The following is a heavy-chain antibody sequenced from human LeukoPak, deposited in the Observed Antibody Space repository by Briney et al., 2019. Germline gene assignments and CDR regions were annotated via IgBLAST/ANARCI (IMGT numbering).Heavy chain of an antibody. D-gene: IGHD3-10*01. V-gene: IGHV1-2*02. CDR3: ARDYYGSGSLDY. CDR2: INPNSGGT. Sequence: GGSLRLSCAASGFTFSSYGMHWVRQAPGQGLEWMGWINPNSGGTNYAQKFQGRVTMTRDTSISTAYMELSRLRSDDTAVYYCARDYYGSGSLDYWGQGTLVTVSS. J-gene: IGHJ4*02. CDR1: GFTFSSYG.